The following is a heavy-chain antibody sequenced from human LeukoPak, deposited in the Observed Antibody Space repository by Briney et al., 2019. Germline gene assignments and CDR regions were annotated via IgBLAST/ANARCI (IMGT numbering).Heavy chain of an antibody. V-gene: IGHV1-69*06. J-gene: IGHJ4*02. CDR2: IIPIFGTA. CDR1: GYTFTSYG. D-gene: IGHD3-10*01. Sequence: ASVKVSCKASGYTFTSYGISWVRQAPGQGLEWMGGIIPIFGTANYAQKFQGRVTITADKSTSTAYMELSSLRSEDTAVYYCAVDMVRGASNDYWGQGTLVTVSS. CDR3: AVDMVRGASNDY.